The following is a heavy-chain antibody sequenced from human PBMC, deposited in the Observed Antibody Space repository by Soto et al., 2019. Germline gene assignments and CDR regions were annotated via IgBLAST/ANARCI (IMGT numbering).Heavy chain of an antibody. Sequence: QLQLQESGPGLVRPAQTLSLTCTVSGGSISSGHYYWTWIRQTPGKGLEWIGYIYYSGSVYYNPSLQSRVTMSVDTSKNLFSLKLSSVTAADTAVYFCVRGDDGGDSDYYGLDVWGQGTTVTVSS. CDR2: IYYSGSV. D-gene: IGHD5-18*01. CDR3: VRGDDGGDSDYYGLDV. J-gene: IGHJ6*02. CDR1: GGSISSGHYY. V-gene: IGHV4-30-4*01.